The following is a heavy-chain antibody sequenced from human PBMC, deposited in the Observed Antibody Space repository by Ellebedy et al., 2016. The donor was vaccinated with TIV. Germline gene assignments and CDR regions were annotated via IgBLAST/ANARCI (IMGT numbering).Heavy chain of an antibody. Sequence: GGSLRLSXAASGFTFSIAGMTWVRQAPGKGLERVATIVNSGRETYYADPLKGRFTISRGNAMNSLYLQMDSLTVEDTAVYYCTRDGSEWSRDYWGQGTLVTVSS. CDR2: IVNSGRET. J-gene: IGHJ4*02. CDR3: TRDGSEWSRDY. V-gene: IGHV3-21*06. D-gene: IGHD2-8*01. CDR1: GFTFSIAG.